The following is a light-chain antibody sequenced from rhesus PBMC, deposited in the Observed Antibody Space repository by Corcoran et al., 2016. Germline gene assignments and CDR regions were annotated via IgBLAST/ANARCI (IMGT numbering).Light chain of an antibody. J-gene: IGKJ1*01. V-gene: IGKV1-22*01. CDR3: LQYSSSPWT. CDR1: QGFSSW. CDR2: KAS. Sequence: DIQMTQSPSSLSASVGDKVTITCRASQGFSSWLAWYQQKPGKAPKLLIYKASTLQSGVPSRLRGSGSGTDFTLTISSLQPEDFATYYCLQYSSSPWTFGQGTKVEIK.